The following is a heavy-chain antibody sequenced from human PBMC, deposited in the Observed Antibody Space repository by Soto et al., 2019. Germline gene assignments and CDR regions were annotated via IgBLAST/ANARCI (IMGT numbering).Heavy chain of an antibody. CDR3: AKSLYGSGSYEDYPYYNWFDP. CDR1: GFTFSSYA. Sequence: GGSLRLSCAASGFTFSSYAMSWFRQAPGKGLEWVSAISGSGGSTYYADSVKGRFTISRDNSKNTLYLQMNSLRAEDTAVYYCAKSLYGSGSYEDYPYYNWFDPWGQGTLVTVSS. CDR2: ISGSGGST. D-gene: IGHD3-10*01. J-gene: IGHJ5*02. V-gene: IGHV3-23*01.